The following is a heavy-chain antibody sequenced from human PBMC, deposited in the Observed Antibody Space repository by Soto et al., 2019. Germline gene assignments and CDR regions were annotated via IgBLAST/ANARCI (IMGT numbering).Heavy chain of an antibody. J-gene: IGHJ6*02. CDR3: AKDQNWNDLDYYYYYGLDV. CDR2: ISGSGGST. D-gene: IGHD1-1*01. V-gene: IGHV3-23*01. Sequence: GGSLRLSCAASGFTFSSYAMSWVRQAPGKGLEWVSAISGSGGSTCYADSVKGRFTISRDNSKNTLYLQMNSLRAEDTAVYYCAKDQNWNDLDYYYYYGLDVWGQGTTVTVSS. CDR1: GFTFSSYA.